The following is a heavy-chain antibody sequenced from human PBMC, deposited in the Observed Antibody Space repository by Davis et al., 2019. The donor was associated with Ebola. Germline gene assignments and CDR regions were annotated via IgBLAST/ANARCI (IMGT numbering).Heavy chain of an antibody. Sequence: ASVKVSCKASGYTFTSYDINWVRQATGQGLEWMGWMNPNSGNTGYAQKFQGRVTITRNTSISTAYMELSSLRSEDTAVYYCARAVRPYYYMDVWGKGTTVTVSS. V-gene: IGHV1-8*03. J-gene: IGHJ6*03. CDR3: ARAVRPYYYMDV. D-gene: IGHD3-10*01. CDR1: GYTFTSYD. CDR2: MNPNSGNT.